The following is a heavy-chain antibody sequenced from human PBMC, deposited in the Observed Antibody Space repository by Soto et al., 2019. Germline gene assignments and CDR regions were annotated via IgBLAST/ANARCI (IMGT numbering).Heavy chain of an antibody. CDR3: ARLIGWGSNPRTGYYYMDV. J-gene: IGHJ6*03. CDR1: GGSISSYY. Sequence: PSETLSLTCTVSGGSISSYYWSWIRQPPGKGLEYIGYIFYTGSTSYSPSLKSRVTISLDTSKNQFSLKLNSVTAADTAVYYCARLIGWGSNPRTGYYYMDVWGKGTTVTVSS. V-gene: IGHV4-59*08. D-gene: IGHD3-16*02. CDR2: IFYTGST.